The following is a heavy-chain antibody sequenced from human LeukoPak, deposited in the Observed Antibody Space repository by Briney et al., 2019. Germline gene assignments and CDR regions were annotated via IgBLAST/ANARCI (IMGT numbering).Heavy chain of an antibody. Sequence: GGSLRLSCAASGFTVSDYWMHWVRQTPGKGLVWVSRINSDGSVNYADSVKGRVTISRDSARNTLYLHMNSLRVEDTAVYYCARGRGVYGWFDPWGQGTLVTVSS. CDR3: ARGRGVYGWFDP. CDR2: INSDGSV. V-gene: IGHV3-74*01. J-gene: IGHJ5*02. D-gene: IGHD3-10*01. CDR1: GFTVSDYW.